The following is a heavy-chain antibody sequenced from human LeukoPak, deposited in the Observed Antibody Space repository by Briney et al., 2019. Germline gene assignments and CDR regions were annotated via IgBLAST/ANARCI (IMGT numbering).Heavy chain of an antibody. CDR1: GFTFSNAW. J-gene: IGHJ4*02. Sequence: PGGSLRLSCAASGFTFSNAWMSWVRQAPGKGLEWVGRIKSKTDGGTTDYAAPVKGRFTISRDDSKNTLYLQMNSLKTEDTAVYYCTTPYNYDSSGYPGDWGQGTLVTVPS. CDR3: TTPYNYDSSGYPGD. CDR2: IKSKTDGGTT. V-gene: IGHV3-15*01. D-gene: IGHD3-22*01.